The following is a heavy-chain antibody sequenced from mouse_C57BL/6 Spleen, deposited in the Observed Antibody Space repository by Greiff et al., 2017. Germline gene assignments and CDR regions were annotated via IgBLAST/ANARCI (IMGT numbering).Heavy chain of an antibody. J-gene: IGHJ2*01. V-gene: IGHV1-61*01. D-gene: IGHD1-2*01. CDR2: IYPSDSDT. Sequence: VQLQQPGAELVRPGSSVKLSCKASGYTFTSYWMDWVKQRPGQGLEWIGNIYPSDSDTHYNQKFKDKATVTVDKSSSTAYMQLSSLTSEDSAVYYCAREGRYYGSYYFDYWGQGTTLTVSS. CDR1: GYTFTSYW. CDR3: AREGRYYGSYYFDY.